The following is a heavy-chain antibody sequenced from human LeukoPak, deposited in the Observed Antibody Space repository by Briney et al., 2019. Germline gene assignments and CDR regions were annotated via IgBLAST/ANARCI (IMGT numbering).Heavy chain of an antibody. J-gene: IGHJ4*02. D-gene: IGHD1-26*01. CDR2: ISAEGATI. CDR1: GFNFRTYS. V-gene: IGHV3-48*01. Sequence: GGSLRLSCEVSGFNFRTYSMDWVRQAPGKGLQWASYISAEGATIYYAEDVRGRFTISRDDAKNSLYLDMSNLRVDDTAVYYCARDRVGTKGDYWGQGTLVTVS. CDR3: ARDRVGTKGDY.